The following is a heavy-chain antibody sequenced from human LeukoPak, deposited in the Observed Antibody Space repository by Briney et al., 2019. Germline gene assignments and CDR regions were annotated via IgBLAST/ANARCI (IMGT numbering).Heavy chain of an antibody. V-gene: IGHV4-59*01. CDR2: IYYSGST. Sequence: SETLSLTCTVSGGSISSYYWSWIRQPPGKGLEWIGYIYYSGSTNYNPSLKSRVTISVDTSKNQFSLKLSSVTAADTAVYYCARGYGWGSYRYPYYFDYWGQGTLVTVSS. CDR3: ARGYGWGSYRYPYYFDY. J-gene: IGHJ4*02. D-gene: IGHD3-16*02. CDR1: GGSISSYY.